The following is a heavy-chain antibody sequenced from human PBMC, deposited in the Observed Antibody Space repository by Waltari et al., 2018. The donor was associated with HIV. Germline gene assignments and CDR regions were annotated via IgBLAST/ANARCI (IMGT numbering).Heavy chain of an antibody. CDR2: ISRSSSSI. CDR3: ARDINGGWGY. Sequence: EVQLVESGGGLVQPGGSLRLSCAASGFTFSNYTMNWVRQEPGKGLEWVSYISRSSSSIVYADAVKGRFTISRDNAKNSLYLQMNSLRVEDTAVYYCARDINGGWGYWGQGTLVTVAS. D-gene: IGHD7-27*01. CDR1: GFTFSNYT. J-gene: IGHJ4*02. V-gene: IGHV3-48*01.